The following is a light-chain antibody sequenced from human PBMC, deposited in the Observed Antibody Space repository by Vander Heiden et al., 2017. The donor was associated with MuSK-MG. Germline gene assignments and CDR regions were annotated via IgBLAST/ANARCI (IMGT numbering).Light chain of an antibody. CDR1: SSTIGQFS. V-gene: IGLV1-47*01. CDR2: KND. CDR3: AAWDDSLGAYVL. J-gene: IGLJ2*01. Sequence: QSVLTHPPSASGTPGPSITSFCSGCSSTIGQFSVYWYQQLPGTAPKLLINKNDQRPSGVPDRFSGSKSGSSASLAIRGLRSEDEADYYCAAWDDSLGAYVLFGGGTKLTVL.